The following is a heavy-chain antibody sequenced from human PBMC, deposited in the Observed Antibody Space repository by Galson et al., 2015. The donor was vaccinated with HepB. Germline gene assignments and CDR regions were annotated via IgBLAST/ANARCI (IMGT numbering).Heavy chain of an antibody. V-gene: IGHV3-74*01. Sequence: SLRLSCAASGFTFSSYAMSWVRQAPGKGLVWVSRINSDGNTTCYADSVKGRFTISRDNAKNTLYLQMNRLRAEDTAVYFCAREGRQGGLLTEYFELRGRGTLGTGSS. D-gene: IGHD2-21*02. CDR3: AREGRQGGLLTEYFEL. CDR2: INSDGNTT. CDR1: GFTFSSYA. J-gene: IGHJ2*01.